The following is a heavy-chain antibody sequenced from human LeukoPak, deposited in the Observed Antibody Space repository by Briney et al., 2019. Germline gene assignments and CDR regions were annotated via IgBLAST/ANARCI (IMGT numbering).Heavy chain of an antibody. Sequence: ASVKVSCKASGYTFTSYGISWVRQAPGQGLEWMGWINPNSGGTNYAQKFQGWVTMTRDTSISTAYMELSRLRSDDTAVYYCARGWELGWFDPWGQGTLVTVSS. CDR3: ARGWELGWFDP. D-gene: IGHD1-26*01. J-gene: IGHJ5*02. CDR1: GYTFTSYG. V-gene: IGHV1-2*04. CDR2: INPNSGGT.